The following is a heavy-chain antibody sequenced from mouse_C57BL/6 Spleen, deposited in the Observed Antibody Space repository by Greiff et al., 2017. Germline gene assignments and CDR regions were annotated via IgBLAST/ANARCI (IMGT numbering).Heavy chain of an antibody. CDR2: ISYDGSN. D-gene: IGHD1-1*01. J-gene: IGHJ2*01. CDR3: ARGGITTVVADY. Sequence: DVKLQESGPGLVKPSQSLSLTCSVTGYSITSGYYWNWIRQFPGNKLEWMGYISYDGSNNYNPSLKNRISITRDTSKNQFFLKLNSVTTEDTATYYCARGGITTVVADYWGQGTTLTVSS. CDR1: GYSITSGYY. V-gene: IGHV3-6*01.